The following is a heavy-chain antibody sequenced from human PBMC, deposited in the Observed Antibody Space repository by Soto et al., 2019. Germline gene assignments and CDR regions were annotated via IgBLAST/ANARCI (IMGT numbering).Heavy chain of an antibody. CDR1: GGSISSSNW. Sequence: SETLSLTCAVSGGSISSSNWWSWVRQPPGKGLEWIGEIYHSGSTNYNPSLKSRVTISVDKSKNQFSLKLSSVTAADTAVYYCARDCSGGSCYYGDDAFDIWGHGTMVTVSS. D-gene: IGHD2-15*01. CDR2: IYHSGST. CDR3: ARDCSGGSCYYGDDAFDI. V-gene: IGHV4-4*02. J-gene: IGHJ3*02.